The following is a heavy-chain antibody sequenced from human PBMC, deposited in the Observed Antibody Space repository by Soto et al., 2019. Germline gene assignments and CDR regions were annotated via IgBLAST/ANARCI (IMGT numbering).Heavy chain of an antibody. CDR3: ASSIAVDGPFDY. CDR1: GYTFTSYD. V-gene: IGHV1-8*01. Sequence: ALVKVSCKASGYTFTSYDINWVRQATGQGLEWMGWMNPNSGNTGYAQKFQGRVTMTRNTSISTAYMELSSLRSEDTAVYYCASSIAVDGPFDYCGQGTLVTVSS. D-gene: IGHD6-19*01. J-gene: IGHJ4*02. CDR2: MNPNSGNT.